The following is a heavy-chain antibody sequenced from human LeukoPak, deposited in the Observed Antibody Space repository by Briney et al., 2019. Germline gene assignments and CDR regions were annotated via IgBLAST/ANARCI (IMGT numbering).Heavy chain of an antibody. CDR2: IYTSGST. CDR1: GGSISSGSYY. CDR3: SGSYYGHYYYYYMDV. Sequence: SETLSLTCTVSGGSISSGSYYWSWIRQPAGKGLEWIGRIYTSGSTNYNPSLKSRVTISVDTSKNQFSLKLSSVTAADTAVYYCSGSYYGHYYYYYMDVWGKGTTVTISS. V-gene: IGHV4-61*02. J-gene: IGHJ6*03. D-gene: IGHD3-10*01.